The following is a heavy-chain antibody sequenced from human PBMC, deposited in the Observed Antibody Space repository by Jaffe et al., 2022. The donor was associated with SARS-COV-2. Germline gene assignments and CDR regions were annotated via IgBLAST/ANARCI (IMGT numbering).Heavy chain of an antibody. Sequence: QVQLVESGGGVVQPGRSLRLSCAASGFTFSSYGMHWVRQAPGKGLEWVAVISYDGSNKYYADSVKGRFTISRDNSKNTLYLQMNSLRAEDTAVYYCARPALPGWLQYYFDYWGQGTLVTVSS. CDR1: GFTFSSYG. V-gene: IGHV3-30*03. D-gene: IGHD5-12*01. CDR2: ISYDGSNK. J-gene: IGHJ4*02. CDR3: ARPALPGWLQYYFDY.